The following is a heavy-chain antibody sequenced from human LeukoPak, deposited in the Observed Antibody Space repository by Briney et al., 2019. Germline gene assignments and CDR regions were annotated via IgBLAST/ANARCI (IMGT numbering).Heavy chain of an antibody. CDR3: AKKEGDTYFSWYMDV. V-gene: IGHV3-23*01. D-gene: IGHD2-21*01. CDR1: GFTFRSFV. Sequence: GSLRLSCAASGFTFRSFVMSWVRQAPGKGLEWVSGIIGSGRTTFYADSVKGRFTISRDNSKNTLYLQMNSLRAEDTAIYYCAKKEGDTYFSWYMDVWGKGTTVTVSS. CDR2: IIGSGRTT. J-gene: IGHJ6*03.